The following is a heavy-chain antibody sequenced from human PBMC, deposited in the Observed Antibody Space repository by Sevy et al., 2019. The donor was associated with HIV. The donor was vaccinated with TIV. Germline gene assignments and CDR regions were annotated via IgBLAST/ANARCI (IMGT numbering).Heavy chain of an antibody. V-gene: IGHV3-11*01. J-gene: IGHJ3*02. CDR1: GFTFSDNY. CDR2: ISISGSII. CDR3: ARETSNAFDI. Sequence: GGSLRLSCAATGFTFSDNYMTWIRQAPGKGLEWVAYISISGSIIYYADSVKGRFTIPRDNAKNSLYLQMNSLRVEDTAIYYCARETSNAFDIWGQGTMVTVSS. D-gene: IGHD1-1*01.